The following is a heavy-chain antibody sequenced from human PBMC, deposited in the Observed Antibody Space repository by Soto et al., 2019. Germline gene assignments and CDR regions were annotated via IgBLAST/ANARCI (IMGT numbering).Heavy chain of an antibody. J-gene: IGHJ4*02. Sequence: EVQLLESGGGLVQPGGSLRLSCAASGFTFSSYAMSWVRQAPGKGLEWVSAISGSGGSTYYADSVKGRFTISRDNSKNTLYLQMNSLRAEDTAVYYCAKDRSAVVVVAAPPSDYCGQGTLVTVSS. D-gene: IGHD2-15*01. CDR1: GFTFSSYA. CDR2: ISGSGGST. V-gene: IGHV3-23*01. CDR3: AKDRSAVVVVAAPPSDY.